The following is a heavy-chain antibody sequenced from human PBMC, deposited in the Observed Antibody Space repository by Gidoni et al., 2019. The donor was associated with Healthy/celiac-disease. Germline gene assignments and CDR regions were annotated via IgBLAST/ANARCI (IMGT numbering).Heavy chain of an antibody. V-gene: IGHV3-49*05. D-gene: IGHD3-16*01. J-gene: IGHJ4*02. CDR2: IRSKAYGGTT. CDR1: GFTFGDYA. Sequence: EVQLVESGGGLVKPGRSLRLSCTASGFTFGDYALRWFRQAPGKGLEWVGFIRSKAYGGTTEYAASVKGRFTISRDDSKSIAYLQMNSLKTEDTAVYYCTRVGAITFGGAPLTPDFDYWGQGTLVTVSS. CDR3: TRVGAITFGGAPLTPDFDY.